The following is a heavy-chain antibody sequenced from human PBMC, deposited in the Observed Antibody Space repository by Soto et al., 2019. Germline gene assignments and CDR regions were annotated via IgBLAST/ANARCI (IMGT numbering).Heavy chain of an antibody. Sequence: SETLSLTCTVSGGYISSSSFHWGWIRQPPGKGLEWIGSIYYSGSTYYSPSLKSRVTISVDTSKNQFSLKLSSVTAADTAVYYCAKGFDIWSGPRVLSYYYGVDVWGQGTTVTVSS. V-gene: IGHV4-39*01. CDR3: AKGFDIWSGPRVLSYYYGVDV. D-gene: IGHD3-3*01. CDR1: GGYISSSSFH. CDR2: IYYSGST. J-gene: IGHJ6*02.